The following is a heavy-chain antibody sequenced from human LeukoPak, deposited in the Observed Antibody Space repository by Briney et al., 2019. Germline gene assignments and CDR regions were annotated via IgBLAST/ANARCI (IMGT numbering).Heavy chain of an antibody. V-gene: IGHV3-21*01. D-gene: IGHD6-19*01. Sequence: AGGSLRLSCAASGFTFSSYSMNWVRQAPGKGLEWVSSISSSSSYIYHADSVKGRFTISRDNAKNSLYLQMNSLRAEDTAVYYCASPVAGTGFDTFDIWGQGTMVTVSS. J-gene: IGHJ3*02. CDR2: ISSSSSYI. CDR1: GFTFSSYS. CDR3: ASPVAGTGFDTFDI.